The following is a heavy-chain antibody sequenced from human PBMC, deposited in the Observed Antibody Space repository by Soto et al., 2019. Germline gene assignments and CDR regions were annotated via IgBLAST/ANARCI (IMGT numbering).Heavy chain of an antibody. V-gene: IGHV1-8*01. CDR1: GYTFTSYD. J-gene: IGHJ4*02. D-gene: IGHD6-19*01. CDR3: ARFASSGWFFDY. Sequence: ASVKVSCKASGYTFTSYDINWVRQASGQGLEWMGWVNPNSGKTGYTQKFQGRVTMTRNTSISTAYMELSSLRSEDTAVYYCARFASSGWFFDYWGQGTQVTVS. CDR2: VNPNSGKT.